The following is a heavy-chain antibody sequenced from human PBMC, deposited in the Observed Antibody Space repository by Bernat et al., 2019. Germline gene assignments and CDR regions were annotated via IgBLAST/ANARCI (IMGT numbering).Heavy chain of an antibody. CDR2: INHSGST. J-gene: IGHJ5*02. V-gene: IGHV4-34*01. CDR3: AGGSRYRAGYSSSFAVDWFDP. D-gene: IGHD6-13*01. Sequence: QVQLQQWGAGLLKPSETLSLTCAVYGGSFSGYYWSWIRQPPGKGLEWIGEINHSGSTNYNPSLKSRVTISVDTSKNQFSLKLSSVTAADTAGYYCAGGSRYRAGYSSSFAVDWFDPWGQGTLVTVSS. CDR1: GGSFSGYY.